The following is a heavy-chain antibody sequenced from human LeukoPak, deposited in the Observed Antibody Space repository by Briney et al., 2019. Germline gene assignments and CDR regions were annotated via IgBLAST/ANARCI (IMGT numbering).Heavy chain of an antibody. J-gene: IGHJ6*02. V-gene: IGHV3-48*02. D-gene: IGHD2-2*01. CDR1: GFTFSSYS. CDR2: ISSSSSTI. CDR3: ARNCSSTSCYPHYYYYYGMDV. Sequence: GGSLRLSCAASGFTFSSYSMNLVRQAPGKGLEWVSYISSSSSTIYYADSVKGRFTISRDNAKNSLYLQMNSLRDEDTAVYYCARNCSSTSCYPHYYYYYGMDVWGQGTTVTVSS.